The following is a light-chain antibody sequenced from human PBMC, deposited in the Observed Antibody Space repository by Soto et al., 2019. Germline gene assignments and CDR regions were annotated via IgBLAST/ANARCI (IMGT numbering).Light chain of an antibody. CDR1: QAISIK. V-gene: IGKV3D-15*01. J-gene: IGKJ1*01. CDR3: QQDDNGPRS. Sequence: MTQSPASVSASVGDRVTLTCRSSQAISIKLAWYQKTPGQAPRLLIYATSSRATGIPDGLRGSGSGTDFTPSISRLDPEDCAMYYLQQDDNGPRSFCQGTQVDNK. CDR2: ATS.